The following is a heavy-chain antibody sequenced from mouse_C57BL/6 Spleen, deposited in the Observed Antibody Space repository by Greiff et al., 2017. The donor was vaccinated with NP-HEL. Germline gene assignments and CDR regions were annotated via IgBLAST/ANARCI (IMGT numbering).Heavy chain of an antibody. Sequence: EVQLQQSGPELVKPGASVKIPCKASGYTFTDYNMDWVKQSHGKSLEWIGDINPNNGGTIYNQKFKGKATLTVDKSSSTAYMELRSLTEEETAVCDGERVNREDEASVDYWGQGTTLTVSS. V-gene: IGHV1-18*01. D-gene: IGHD6-2*01. J-gene: IGHJ2*01. CDR2: INPNNGGT. CDR1: GYTFTDYN. CDR3: ERVNREDEASVDY.